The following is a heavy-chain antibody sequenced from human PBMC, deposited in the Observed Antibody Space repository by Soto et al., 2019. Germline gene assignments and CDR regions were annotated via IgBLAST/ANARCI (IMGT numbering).Heavy chain of an antibody. CDR2: IWYDGSNK. CDR1: GFTFKNYG. D-gene: IGHD4-4*01. J-gene: IGHJ4*02. Sequence: PGGSLRLSCTASGFTFKNYGMHWVRQAPGKGLEWLAVIWYDGSNKYYADSVRGRFAISRDNSQNTLYLQMDSLRVEDTAVYYCARGGIQYLLHDYWGQGTQVTVSS. V-gene: IGHV3-33*01. CDR3: ARGGIQYLLHDY.